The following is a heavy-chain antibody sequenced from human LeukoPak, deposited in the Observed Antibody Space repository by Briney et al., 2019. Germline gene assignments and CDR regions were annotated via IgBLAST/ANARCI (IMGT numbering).Heavy chain of an antibody. D-gene: IGHD6-6*01. CDR2: IYPPDSDT. J-gene: IGHJ4*02. Sequence: GESLKISCKGSGYTFSNYWIAWVRQMPGKGLEGMGIIYPPDSDTRYSPSFQGQVTISVDKSISTAFLQWSTLKASDTAMYYCTRLYSSSSWGAFDYWGQGTLVTVSS. CDR3: TRLYSSSSWGAFDY. CDR1: GYTFSNYW. V-gene: IGHV5-51*01.